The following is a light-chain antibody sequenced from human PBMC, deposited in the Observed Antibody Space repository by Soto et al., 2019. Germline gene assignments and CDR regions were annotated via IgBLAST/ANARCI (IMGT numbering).Light chain of an antibody. CDR2: EDN. J-gene: IGLJ2*01. CDR1: SGSIASSY. Sequence: NFMLAQPHSLSESPGKTITISCTRSSGSIASSYVQWYQLRPGSAPTTVIYEDNQRPSGVPDRFSGSIDSSSNSASLSISGLKTEDEADYYCQSYDTNNHGIFGGGTKLTVL. CDR3: QSYDTNNHGI. V-gene: IGLV6-57*04.